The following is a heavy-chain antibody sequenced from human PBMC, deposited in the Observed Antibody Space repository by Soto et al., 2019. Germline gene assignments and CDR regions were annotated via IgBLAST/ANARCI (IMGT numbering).Heavy chain of an antibody. CDR1: GFTFSNYA. D-gene: IGHD3-3*01. J-gene: IGHJ6*02. V-gene: IGHV3-23*01. Sequence: EVQLLQSGGGLLRPGGSLRLSCAASGFTFSNYALTWVRQAPGRGLEWVSTISGSGDNTYYADSVKGRFTISRDNSKNMLYLQVNSLRAEDTAVYYCAKDLDLYYYYYGMDVWGQGTTVTVSS. CDR2: ISGSGDNT. CDR3: AKDLDLYYYYYGMDV.